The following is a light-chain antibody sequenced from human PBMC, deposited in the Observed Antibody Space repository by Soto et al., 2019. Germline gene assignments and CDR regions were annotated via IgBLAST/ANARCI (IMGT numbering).Light chain of an antibody. V-gene: IGKV3-15*01. CDR3: HPYNNWPLT. J-gene: IGKJ4*01. Sequence: EVVMRQSPATLSVSPGEGATLSCRASQGIGDTLAWYQHKPGQTPRLLIYDTSTRATGVPTRFSGSRSGAEFTLTINSLLSEDFAVYYCHPYNNWPLTFGGGTKVDIK. CDR2: DTS. CDR1: QGIGDT.